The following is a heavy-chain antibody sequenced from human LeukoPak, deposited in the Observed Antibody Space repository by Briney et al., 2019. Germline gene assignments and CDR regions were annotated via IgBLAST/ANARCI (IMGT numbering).Heavy chain of an antibody. CDR3: ARVRYSSGWNRGPYYYYGMDV. V-gene: IGHV4-34*01. D-gene: IGHD6-19*01. CDR1: GGSFSGYY. J-gene: IGHJ6*02. Sequence: PSETLSLTCAVHGGSFSGYYWSWIRQPPGKGLEWIGEINHSGSTNYNPSLKSRVTISVDTSKNQFSLKLSSVTAADTAVYYCARVRYSSGWNRGPYYYYGMDVWGQGTTVTVSS. CDR2: INHSGST.